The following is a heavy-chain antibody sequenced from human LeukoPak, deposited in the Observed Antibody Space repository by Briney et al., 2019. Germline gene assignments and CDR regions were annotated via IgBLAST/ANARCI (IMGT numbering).Heavy chain of an antibody. CDR3: VRLVGGDIDY. V-gene: IGHV4-61*01. CDR1: GDSVSSGNYY. J-gene: IGHJ4*02. CDR2: MSPSGTT. D-gene: IGHD5-12*01. Sequence: SETLSLTCTVSGDSVSSGNYYLSWIRQPPGKGLDWISYMSPSGTTKYNPSLKSRVTTSVDTSKNQFSLQLNSVTPEDTAVYFCVRLVGGDIDYWGQGTLVTVSS.